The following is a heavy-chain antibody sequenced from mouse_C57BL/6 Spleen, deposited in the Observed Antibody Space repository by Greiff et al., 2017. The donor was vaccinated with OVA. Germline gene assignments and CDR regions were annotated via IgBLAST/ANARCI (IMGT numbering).Heavy chain of an antibody. CDR2: INPSNGGT. J-gene: IGHJ2*01. Sequence: QVQLQQSGTELVKPGASVKLSCKASGYTFTSYWMHWVKQRPGQGLEWIGNINPSNGGTNYNEKFKSKATLTVDKSSSTAYMQLSSLTSEDSAVYYCARGDYYGSSPYYFDYWGQGTTLTVSS. CDR3: ARGDYYGSSPYYFDY. D-gene: IGHD1-1*01. V-gene: IGHV1-53*01. CDR1: GYTFTSYW.